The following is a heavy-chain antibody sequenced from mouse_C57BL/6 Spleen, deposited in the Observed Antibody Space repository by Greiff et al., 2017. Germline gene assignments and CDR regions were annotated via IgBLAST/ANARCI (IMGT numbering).Heavy chain of an antibody. CDR1: GFNIKDYY. Sequence: EVKLQESGAELVKPGASVKLSCTASGFNIKDYYMHWVKQRTEQGLEWIGRIDPEDGETKYAPKFQGKATITADTSSNTAYLQLSSLTSEDTAVYYCAAPRQLRLGFAYWGQGTLVTVSA. CDR2: IDPEDGET. V-gene: IGHV14-2*01. D-gene: IGHD3-2*02. CDR3: AAPRQLRLGFAY. J-gene: IGHJ3*01.